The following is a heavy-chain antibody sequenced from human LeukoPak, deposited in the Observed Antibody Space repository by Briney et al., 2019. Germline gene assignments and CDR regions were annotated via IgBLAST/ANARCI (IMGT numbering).Heavy chain of an antibody. J-gene: IGHJ4*02. CDR2: IGSSGRTI. CDR3: ASRRDY. CDR1: GFAFSDYE. Sequence: GGSLRLSCAASGFAFSDYEMNWVRQAPGKGLEWVSNIGSSGRTIFYADSVKGRFTISRDNAKNSLYLQMNILRVEDTAIYYCASRRDYWGQGTLVTVSS. V-gene: IGHV3-48*03.